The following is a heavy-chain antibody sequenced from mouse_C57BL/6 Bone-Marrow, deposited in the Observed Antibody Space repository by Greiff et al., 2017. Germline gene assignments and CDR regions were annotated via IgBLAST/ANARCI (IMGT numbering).Heavy chain of an antibody. D-gene: IGHD2-5*01. V-gene: IGHV1-81*01. J-gene: IGHJ4*01. CDR1: GYTFPSYG. Sequence: VKLQQSGAELARPGASVKLSCKASGYTFPSYGISWVKQRTGQGLEWIGEIYPRSGNTYYNEKFKGKATLTADKSSSPAYMELRSLTSEDSAVYFCARDGGSNYYAMDYGGQGTSVTVSS. CDR2: IYPRSGNT. CDR3: ARDGGSNYYAMDY.